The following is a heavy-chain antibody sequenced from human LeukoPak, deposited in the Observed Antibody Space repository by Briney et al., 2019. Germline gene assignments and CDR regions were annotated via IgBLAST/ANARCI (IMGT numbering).Heavy chain of an antibody. CDR1: GFTFSSYA. J-gene: IGHJ3*02. D-gene: IGHD2-21*01. Sequence: GGSLRLSCAASGFTFSSYAMSWVRQAPGKGLEWVSAISGSGGSTYYADSVKGRFTISRDNSKNTLYLQMNSLRAEDTAVYYCAKPPPLGGCGGDRKWVAFDIWGQGTMVTVSS. CDR3: AKPPPLGGCGGDRKWVAFDI. V-gene: IGHV3-23*01. CDR2: ISGSGGST.